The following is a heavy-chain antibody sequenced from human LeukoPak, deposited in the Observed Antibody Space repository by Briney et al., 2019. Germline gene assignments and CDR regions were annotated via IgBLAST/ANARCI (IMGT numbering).Heavy chain of an antibody. CDR3: AKGGRYYYDSSGYSFDY. CDR2: ISWNSGSI. V-gene: IGHV3-9*01. Sequence: PGRSLRLSCAASGFTFDDYAMHWVRQAPGKGLEWVSGISWNSGSIGYADSVKGRFTISRDNAKKSLYLQMNSLRAEDTALYYCAKGGRYYYDSSGYSFDYWGQGTLVTVSS. D-gene: IGHD3-22*01. J-gene: IGHJ4*02. CDR1: GFTFDDYA.